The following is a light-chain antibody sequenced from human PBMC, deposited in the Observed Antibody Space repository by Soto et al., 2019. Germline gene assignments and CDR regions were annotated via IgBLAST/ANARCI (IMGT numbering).Light chain of an antibody. J-gene: IGKJ1*01. CDR1: QSISSW. V-gene: IGKV1-5*03. CDR3: QQYNDNWT. CDR2: KAS. Sequence: DIQMTQSPSTLSASVGDRVTITCRASQSISSWLAWYQQKPGKAPMLLIYKASTLQSGVPSRFSGSGSGTEFTLAISSLQPDDSATYYCQQYNDNWTFGQGTKVEIK.